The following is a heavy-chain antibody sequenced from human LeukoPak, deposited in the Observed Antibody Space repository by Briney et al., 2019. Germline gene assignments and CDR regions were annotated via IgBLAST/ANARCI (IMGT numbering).Heavy chain of an antibody. Sequence: GGSLRLSCAASGFTFSTYSMNRVRQAPGKGLEWVAVISYDGSNKYYADSVKGRFTISRDNSKNTLYLQMNSLRAEDTAVYYCAKSDLDPWGQGTLVAVSS. J-gene: IGHJ5*02. CDR1: GFTFSTYS. V-gene: IGHV3-30*18. CDR2: ISYDGSNK. CDR3: AKSDLDP.